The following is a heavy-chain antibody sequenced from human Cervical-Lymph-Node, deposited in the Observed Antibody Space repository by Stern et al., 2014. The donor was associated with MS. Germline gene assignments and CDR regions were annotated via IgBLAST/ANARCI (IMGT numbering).Heavy chain of an antibody. CDR1: GFSFDDYA. Sequence: VQLVESGGGVVQPGRSLRLSCAASGFSFDDYAMHWVRQAPGKGLEGVSSISWNSGRIGYADSVKGRFTISRDNPKNSLYLQMSSLRPEDTALYYCAKGFYYDSSDYRSDFDYWGQGTLVTVSS. D-gene: IGHD3-22*01. V-gene: IGHV3-9*01. CDR2: ISWNSGRI. CDR3: AKGFYYDSSDYRSDFDY. J-gene: IGHJ4*02.